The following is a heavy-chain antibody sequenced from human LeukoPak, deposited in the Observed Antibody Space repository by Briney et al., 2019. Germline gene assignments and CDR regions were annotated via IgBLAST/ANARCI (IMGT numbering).Heavy chain of an antibody. Sequence: ASVKVSCKASGYTFTSYYMHWVRQAPGQGLEWMGIINPSGGSTSYAQKFQGRVTITTDESTSTAYMELSSLRSEDTAVYYCATCYGGRNNPLYYYYYMDVWGKGTTVTVSS. CDR2: INPSGGST. CDR1: GYTFTSYY. V-gene: IGHV1-46*01. CDR3: ATCYGGRNNPLYYYYYMDV. D-gene: IGHD4/OR15-4a*01. J-gene: IGHJ6*03.